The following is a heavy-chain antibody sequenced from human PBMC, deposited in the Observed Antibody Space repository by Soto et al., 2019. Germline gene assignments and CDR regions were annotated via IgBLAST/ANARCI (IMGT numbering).Heavy chain of an antibody. J-gene: IGHJ6*02. CDR1: GFTVSSYR. V-gene: IGHV3-23*01. CDR3: AKVGGTSYGDYVRYYYGMDV. D-gene: IGHD4-17*01. Sequence: GGSLRLSCAASGFTVSSYRMHWVRQAPGKGLEWVSAISGSGSSTYYADSVKGRFTISRDNSKNTLYLQMNSLRAEDTAVYYCAKVGGTSYGDYVRYYYGMDVWGQGTTVTVSS. CDR2: ISGSGSST.